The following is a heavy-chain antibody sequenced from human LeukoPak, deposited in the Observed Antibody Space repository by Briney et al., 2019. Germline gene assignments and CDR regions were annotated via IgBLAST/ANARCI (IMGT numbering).Heavy chain of an antibody. V-gene: IGHV3-30*18. CDR3: AKDQRQRYYYYGMDV. J-gene: IGHJ6*04. CDR1: GFTFSSYG. D-gene: IGHD6-25*01. Sequence: GRSLRLSCAASGFTFSSYGMHWVRQAPGNGLEWVAVISYDGSNKYYADSVKGRFTISRDNSKNTLYLQMNSLRAEDTAVYYCAKDQRQRYYYYGMDVWGKGTTVTVSS. CDR2: ISYDGSNK.